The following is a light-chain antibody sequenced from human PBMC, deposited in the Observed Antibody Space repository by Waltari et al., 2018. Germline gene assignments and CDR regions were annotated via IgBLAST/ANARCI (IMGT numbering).Light chain of an antibody. CDR1: QSVSSY. CDR2: DAS. Sequence: EIVLTQSPATLSLSPGERATPTCRASQSVSSYLAWYQQKPGQAPRLPIYDASNRATGIPARFSGSGSGTDFTLTISSLEPEDFAVYYCQQRSNWPPFTFGGGTKVEIK. J-gene: IGKJ4*01. CDR3: QQRSNWPPFT. V-gene: IGKV3-11*01.